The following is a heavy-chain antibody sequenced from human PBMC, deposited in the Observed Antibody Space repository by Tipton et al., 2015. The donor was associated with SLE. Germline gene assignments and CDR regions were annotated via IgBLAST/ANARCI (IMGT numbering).Heavy chain of an antibody. V-gene: IGHV3-30*14. Sequence: RSLRLSCAASGFTFSSYAMHWVRQAPGKGLEWVAVISYDGSNKYYADSVKGRFTISRDNSKNTLYLHMGGLRAEDMALYYCARSFCAGDCYSGPFDICGQGTMVTVSS. CDR1: GFTFSSYA. CDR3: ARSFCAGDCYSGPFDI. J-gene: IGHJ3*02. CDR2: ISYDGSNK. D-gene: IGHD2-21*01.